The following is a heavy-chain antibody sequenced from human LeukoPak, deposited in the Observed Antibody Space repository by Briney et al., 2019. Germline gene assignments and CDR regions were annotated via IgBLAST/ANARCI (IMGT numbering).Heavy chain of an antibody. CDR3: AKSDWNYVHEALFDY. CDR2: ISWNSGSI. CDR1: GFTFDDYA. D-gene: IGHD1-7*01. V-gene: IGHV3-9*03. Sequence: SEGSLRLSCAASGFTFDDYAMHWVRQAPGKGLEWVSGISWNSGSIGYADSVKGRFTISRDNAKNSLYLQMNSLRAEDMALYYCAKSDWNYVHEALFDYWGQGTLVTVSS. J-gene: IGHJ4*02.